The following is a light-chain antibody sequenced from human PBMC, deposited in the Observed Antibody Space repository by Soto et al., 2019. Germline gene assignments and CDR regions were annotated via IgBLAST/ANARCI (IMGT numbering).Light chain of an antibody. V-gene: IGKV3D-20*01. CDR2: DAS. CDR3: QQYGSSGT. J-gene: IGKJ1*01. Sequence: PVERATLSCGASQGVSSSYLAWYQQKPGLAPRLLIYDASSRAAGIPDRFSGSGSGTDFTLTISRLEPEDFAVYYCQQYGSSGTFGQGTKVDIK. CDR1: QGVSSSY.